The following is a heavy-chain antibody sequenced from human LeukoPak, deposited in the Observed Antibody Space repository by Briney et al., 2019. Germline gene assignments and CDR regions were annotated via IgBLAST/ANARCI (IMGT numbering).Heavy chain of an antibody. CDR1: GYPISSSNW. Sequence: PSDTLSLTCAVSGYPISSSNWWGWIRQPPGKGLEWIGYIYYSGSTNYNPSLKSRVTMSVDTSKNQFSLKLSSVTALDTAVYYCAGTAYSSGWPKVDYWGQGTLVTVSS. CDR3: AGTAYSSGWPKVDY. CDR2: IYYSGST. J-gene: IGHJ4*02. D-gene: IGHD6-19*01. V-gene: IGHV4-28*06.